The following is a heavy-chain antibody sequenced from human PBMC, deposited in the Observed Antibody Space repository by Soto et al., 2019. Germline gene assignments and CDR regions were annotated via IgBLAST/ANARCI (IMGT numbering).Heavy chain of an antibody. J-gene: IGHJ6*02. CDR3: AREGWNCSGGSCYTQYGMDV. V-gene: IGHV3-13*01. CDR2: IGTAGDT. Sequence: GGSLRLSCAASGFTFSSYDMHWVRQATGKGLEWVSAIGTAGDTYYPGSVKGRFTISRENAKNSLYLQMNSLRAEDTAVYYCAREGWNCSGGSCYTQYGMDVWGQGTTVTVSS. D-gene: IGHD2-15*01. CDR1: GFTFSSYD.